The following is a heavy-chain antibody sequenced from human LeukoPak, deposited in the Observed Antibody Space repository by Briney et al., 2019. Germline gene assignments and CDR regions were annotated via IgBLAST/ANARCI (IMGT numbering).Heavy chain of an antibody. Sequence: GGSLRLSCAGSGFTFSNYEMNWVRQAPGKGLEWVSYISGSGSSIYYADSVKGRFTISRDNAKNSLYLQMNSLRAEDTAVYYCARDGPAYYDSSGYSDCWGQGTLVTVSS. V-gene: IGHV3-48*03. J-gene: IGHJ4*02. D-gene: IGHD3-22*01. CDR3: ARDGPAYYDSSGYSDC. CDR2: ISGSGSSI. CDR1: GFTFSNYE.